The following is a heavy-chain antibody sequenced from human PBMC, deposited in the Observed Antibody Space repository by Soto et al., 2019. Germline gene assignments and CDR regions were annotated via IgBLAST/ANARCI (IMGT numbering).Heavy chain of an antibody. V-gene: IGHV4-34*01. CDR2: INHSGST. Sequence: PSDTLSLTCAFYGGSFIGYYWSWIRQPPGKGLEWIGEINHSGSTNYNPSLKSRVTISVDTSKNQFSLKLSSVTAADTAVYYCARGRLGYCSSTSGDISLYYCYYGMDVGGQGTTST. CDR3: ARGRLGYCSSTSGDISLYYCYYGMDV. J-gene: IGHJ6*02. CDR1: GGSFIGYY. D-gene: IGHD2-2*02.